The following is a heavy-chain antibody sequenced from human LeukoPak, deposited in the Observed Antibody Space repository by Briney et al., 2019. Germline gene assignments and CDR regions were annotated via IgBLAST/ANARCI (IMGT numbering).Heavy chain of an antibody. CDR2: ISSSSSYI. J-gene: IGHJ6*03. CDR3: ARDHSSSWYDYYYMDV. V-gene: IGHV3-21*01. CDR1: GFTFSSYS. D-gene: IGHD6-13*01. Sequence: GGSLTLSCAASGFTFSSYSMNWVRQAPGKGLEWVSSISSSSSYIYYADSVKGRFTISRDNAKNSLYLQMNSLRAEDTAVYYCARDHSSSWYDYYYMDVWGKGTTVTVSS.